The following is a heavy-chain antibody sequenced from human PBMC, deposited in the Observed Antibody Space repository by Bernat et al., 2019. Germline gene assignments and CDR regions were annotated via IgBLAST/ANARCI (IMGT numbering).Heavy chain of an antibody. Sequence: EVQLVESGGGLVQPGGSLRLSCAASGLTFSSDWMSWVRQAPGKGLEWVANIKGDGSGEYYVDSVEGRFTISRDNAKSSLYLQMNSLRAEDTTVYHCARSRGRMWSTFDYWGQGTLVTVSS. J-gene: IGHJ4*02. CDR2: IKGDGSGE. V-gene: IGHV3-7*03. CDR1: GLTFSSDW. CDR3: ARSRGRMWSTFDY. D-gene: IGHD2-21*01.